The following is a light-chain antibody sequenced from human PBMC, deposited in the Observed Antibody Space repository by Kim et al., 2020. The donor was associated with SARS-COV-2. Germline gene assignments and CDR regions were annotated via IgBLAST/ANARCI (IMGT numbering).Light chain of an antibody. V-gene: IGKV1-27*01. Sequence: SASVGDRVTITCRASQDISNYVVWYQQKPGKVPKVLIYAASALHTEVPSRFSGGGFGTDFTLTISSLQPEDVATYCCQKYNAAPWTFGKGTKVEI. CDR1: QDISNY. CDR2: AAS. J-gene: IGKJ1*01. CDR3: QKYNAAPWT.